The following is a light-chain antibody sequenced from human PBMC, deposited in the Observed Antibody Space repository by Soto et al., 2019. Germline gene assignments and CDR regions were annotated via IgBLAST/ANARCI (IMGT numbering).Light chain of an antibody. CDR2: EVS. V-gene: IGLV2-14*01. CDR3: SSYTSSFRRV. Sequence: QSALTQPASVSGSPGQSFTLSCRGISSDVGGDNHVSWYQQYPGPAPKLMIYEVSDRPSGVSNRFSGSKSGNTASLTISGLQAEDEADYYCSSYTSSFRRVFGTGTKVTVL. CDR1: SSDVGGDNH. J-gene: IGLJ1*01.